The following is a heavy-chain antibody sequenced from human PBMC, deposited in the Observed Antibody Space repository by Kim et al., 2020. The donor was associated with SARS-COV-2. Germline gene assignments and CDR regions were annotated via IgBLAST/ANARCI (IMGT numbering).Heavy chain of an antibody. J-gene: IGHJ3*02. CDR2: GNT. D-gene: IGHD6-25*01. CDR3: ARMQRAFDI. V-gene: IGHV1-3*01. Sequence: GNTQYSKKFPGRGTITRDTSASTAYMELSSLRSEDTAVYYCARMQRAFDIWGQGTMVTVSS.